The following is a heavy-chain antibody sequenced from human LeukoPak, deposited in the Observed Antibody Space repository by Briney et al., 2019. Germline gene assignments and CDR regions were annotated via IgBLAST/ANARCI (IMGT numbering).Heavy chain of an antibody. Sequence: GGSLRLSCAASGFTFSSYEMNWVRQAPGKGLEWVSYISSSGSTIYYADSVKGRFTISRDNAKNSLYLQMNSLRAEDSAVYYCARDLGRKGELLPFDHWGQGTLVTVSS. J-gene: IGHJ4*02. CDR3: ARDLGRKGELLPFDH. D-gene: IGHD1-26*01. CDR2: ISSSGSTI. V-gene: IGHV3-48*03. CDR1: GFTFSSYE.